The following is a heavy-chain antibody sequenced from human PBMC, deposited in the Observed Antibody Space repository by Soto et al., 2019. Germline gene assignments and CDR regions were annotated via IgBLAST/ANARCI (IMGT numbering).Heavy chain of an antibody. Sequence: LRLCCAAPGFTFSSYSMNWVRQAPGKGLEWVSSISSSSSYIYYADSVKGRFTISRDNAKNSLYLQMNILRAEDTAVYYCARDLAPSPRYYLDYWGQGTLVTVSS. CDR2: ISSSSSYI. CDR1: GFTFSSYS. V-gene: IGHV3-21*01. CDR3: ARDLAPSPRYYLDY. J-gene: IGHJ4*02.